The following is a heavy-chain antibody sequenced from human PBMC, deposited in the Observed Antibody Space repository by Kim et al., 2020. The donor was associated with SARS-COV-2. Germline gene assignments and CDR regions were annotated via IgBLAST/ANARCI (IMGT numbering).Heavy chain of an antibody. CDR1: GGSISSYY. D-gene: IGHD6-13*01. CDR3: AREVGSSWYFAFDI. V-gene: IGHV4-59*01. CDR2: IYYSGST. J-gene: IGHJ3*02. Sequence: SETLSLTCTVSGGSISSYYWSWIRQPPGKGLEWIGYIYYSGSTNYNPSLKSRVTISVDTSKNQFSLKLSSVTAADTAVYYCAREVGSSWYFAFDIWGQGTMVTVSS.